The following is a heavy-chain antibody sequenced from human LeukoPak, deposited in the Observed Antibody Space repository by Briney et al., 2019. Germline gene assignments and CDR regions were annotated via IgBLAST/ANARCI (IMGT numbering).Heavy chain of an antibody. CDR2: IWYNGSNK. V-gene: IGHV3-33*01. CDR1: GFTFSSYG. J-gene: IGHJ6*03. CDR3: ARDLFNYYDSSGYSPMDV. Sequence: GRSLRLSCAASGFTFSSYGMHWVRRAPGKGLEWVAVIWYNGSNKYYADSVKGRFTISRDNSKNTLYLQMNSLRAEDTAVYYCARDLFNYYDSSGYSPMDVWGKGTTVTVSS. D-gene: IGHD3-22*01.